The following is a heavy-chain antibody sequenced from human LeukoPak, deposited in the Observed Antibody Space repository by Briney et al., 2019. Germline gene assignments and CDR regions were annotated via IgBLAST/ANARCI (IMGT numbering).Heavy chain of an antibody. CDR3: ARHGSTDSRGKAFDY. J-gene: IGHJ4*02. CDR2: IYPGDSDT. Sequence: GESLKISCKGSGYSFTSYWIGWVRQMPGKGLEWMGIIYPGDSDTRYSPSFQGQVTISADKSISTAYLQWSSLKASDTAMYYCARHGSTDSRGKAFDYWGQGTLVTVSS. V-gene: IGHV5-51*01. D-gene: IGHD3-22*01. CDR1: GYSFTSYW.